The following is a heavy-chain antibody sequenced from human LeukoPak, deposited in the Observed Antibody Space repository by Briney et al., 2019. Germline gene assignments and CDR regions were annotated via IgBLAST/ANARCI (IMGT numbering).Heavy chain of an antibody. D-gene: IGHD6-25*01. CDR3: ARDVDGYRYFDY. CDR1: GYTFTSYY. Sequence: ASVKVSCKASGYTFTSYYMHWVRRAPGQGLEWMGIIDPSGGSTSYAQKFQGRVTMTRDTSTSTVYMELSSLRSDDTAVYYCARDVDGYRYFDYWGQGTLVTVSS. CDR2: IDPSGGST. J-gene: IGHJ4*02. V-gene: IGHV1-46*01.